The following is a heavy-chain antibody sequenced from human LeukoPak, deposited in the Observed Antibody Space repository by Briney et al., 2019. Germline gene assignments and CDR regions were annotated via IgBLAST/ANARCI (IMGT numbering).Heavy chain of an antibody. J-gene: IGHJ4*02. V-gene: IGHV3-21*01. Sequence: GGSLRLSCAASGFTFSSYAMSWVRQAPGKGLEWVSSISSSSSYIYYADSVKGRFTISRDNAKNSLYLQMNSLRAEDTAVYYCARAVGALILFDYWGQGTLVTVSS. CDR3: ARAVGALILFDY. CDR2: ISSSSSYI. CDR1: GFTFSSYA. D-gene: IGHD1-26*01.